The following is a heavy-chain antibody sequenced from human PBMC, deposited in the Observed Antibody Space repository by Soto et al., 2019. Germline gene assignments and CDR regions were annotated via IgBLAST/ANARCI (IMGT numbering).Heavy chain of an antibody. CDR1: GGSISSYY. D-gene: IGHD6-19*01. Sequence: ETLSLTCTVSGGSISSYYWSWVRQAPGKGLEWVSSIHGSGGSTYYADSVKGRFTVSRDDSEKTLYLQMSSLRVDDTAVYYCAKDAVAGNREWDWFDPWGQGTLVTVSS. V-gene: IGHV3-23*01. CDR2: IHGSGGST. J-gene: IGHJ5*02. CDR3: AKDAVAGNREWDWFDP.